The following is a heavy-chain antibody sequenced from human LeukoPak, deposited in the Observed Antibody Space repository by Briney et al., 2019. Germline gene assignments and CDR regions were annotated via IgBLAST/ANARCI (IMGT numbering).Heavy chain of an antibody. CDR2: ISAYNGNT. CDR1: GYTFTSYG. V-gene: IGHV1-18*01. Sequence: VASVKVSRKASGYTFTSYGISWVRQAPGQGLEWMGWISAYNGNTNYAQKLPGRVTMTTDTSTTTAYMELRSLRSDDTAVYYCAREGALSFDYWGQGTLVTVSS. CDR3: AREGALSFDY. J-gene: IGHJ4*02.